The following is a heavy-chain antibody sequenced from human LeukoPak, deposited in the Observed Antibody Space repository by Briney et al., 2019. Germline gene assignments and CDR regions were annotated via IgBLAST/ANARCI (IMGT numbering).Heavy chain of an antibody. CDR3: ATWDSGFSYYFDY. CDR2: FDPEDGET. J-gene: IGHJ4*02. Sequence: ASVKVSCKVSGYXLTELSIHWVRQAPGKGLEWMGGFDPEDGETIYAQKFQGRVTMTEDTSTDTAYVELSSLRSEDTAVYYCATWDSGFSYYFDYWGQGTLVTVSS. CDR1: GYXLTELS. V-gene: IGHV1-24*01. D-gene: IGHD3-22*01.